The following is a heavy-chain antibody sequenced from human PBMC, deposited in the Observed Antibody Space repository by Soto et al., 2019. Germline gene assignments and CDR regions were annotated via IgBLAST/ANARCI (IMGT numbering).Heavy chain of an antibody. Sequence: EVQLVESGGGLVQPGGSLRLSCAASGFTFSSYVMNWVRQAPGKGLEWVSYSGSSGTAIYYADSVKGRFTISRDNAKNSLYLQMNSLRVEDTSVYYCARNYGMDVWGQGPTVTVSS. CDR2: SGSSGTAI. CDR3: ARNYGMDV. CDR1: GFTFSSYV. J-gene: IGHJ6*02. V-gene: IGHV3-48*03.